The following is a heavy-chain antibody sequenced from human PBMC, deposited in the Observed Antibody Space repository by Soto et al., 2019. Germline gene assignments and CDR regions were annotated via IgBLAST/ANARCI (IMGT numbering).Heavy chain of an antibody. CDR3: ARGGEMATIPDDYYGMDV. Sequence: QVQLVESGGGVVQPGRSLRLSCAASGFTFSSYAMHWVRQAPGKGLEWVAVISYDGSNKYYADSVKGRFTISRDNSKNTLYLQMNSLRAEDTAVYYCARGGEMATIPDDYYGMDVW. CDR2: ISYDGSNK. D-gene: IGHD3-16*01. CDR1: GFTFSSYA. V-gene: IGHV3-30-3*01. J-gene: IGHJ6*01.